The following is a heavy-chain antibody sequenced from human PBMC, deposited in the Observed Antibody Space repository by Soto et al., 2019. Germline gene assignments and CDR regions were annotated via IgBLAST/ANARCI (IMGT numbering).Heavy chain of an antibody. D-gene: IGHD1-7*01. CDR2: INAGNGNT. V-gene: IGHV1-3*01. CDR3: ARSSTTSDYYYYYYMDV. J-gene: IGHJ6*03. Sequence: ASVKVSCKASGYTFTSYAMHWVRQAPGQRLEWTGWINAGNGNTKYSQKFQGRVTITRDTSASTAYMELSSLRSEDTAVYYCARSSTTSDYYYYYYMDVWGKGTTVPVSS. CDR1: GYTFTSYA.